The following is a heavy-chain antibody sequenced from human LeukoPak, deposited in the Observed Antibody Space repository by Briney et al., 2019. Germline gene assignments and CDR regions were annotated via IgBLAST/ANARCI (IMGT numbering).Heavy chain of an antibody. CDR1: GGSFSGYY. D-gene: IGHD2-2*01. V-gene: IGHV4-34*01. Sequence: KPSETLSLTCAVYGGSFSGYYWSWIRQPPGKGLEWIGEINHSGSTNYNPSLRSRVTISVDTSKNQFSLKLSSVTAADTAVYYCASHIVVVPAAIKFDYWGQGTLVTVSS. CDR3: ASHIVVVPAAIKFDY. J-gene: IGHJ4*02. CDR2: INHSGST.